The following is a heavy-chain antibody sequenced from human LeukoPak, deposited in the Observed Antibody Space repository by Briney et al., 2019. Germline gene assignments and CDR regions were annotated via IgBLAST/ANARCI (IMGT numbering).Heavy chain of an antibody. J-gene: IGHJ4*02. CDR2: ISYDGSNK. CDR3: AREPSYYFDY. CDR1: GSTFSSYA. Sequence: GRSLRLSCAAYGSTFSSYAMHWVRQAPGKGLEWVAVISYDGSNKYYADSVKGRFTISRDNSKNTLYLQMNSLRAEDTAVYYCAREPSYYFDYWGQGTLVTVSS. V-gene: IGHV3-30-3*01.